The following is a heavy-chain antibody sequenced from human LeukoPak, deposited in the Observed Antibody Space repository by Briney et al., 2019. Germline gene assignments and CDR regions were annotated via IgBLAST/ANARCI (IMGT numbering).Heavy chain of an antibody. Sequence: GGSLRLSCAASGFTFSTYSMNWVRQAPGKGLEWVSPISTSSSYIYYIDSVKGRFTISRDNAKNSLYLQMNSLRAEDTAVYYCARDRVPRGYYHSSDYWAREPWSPSPQ. CDR3: ARDRVPRGYYHSSDY. D-gene: IGHD3-22*01. CDR2: ISTSSSYI. J-gene: IGHJ4*02. CDR1: GFTFSTYS. V-gene: IGHV3-21*01.